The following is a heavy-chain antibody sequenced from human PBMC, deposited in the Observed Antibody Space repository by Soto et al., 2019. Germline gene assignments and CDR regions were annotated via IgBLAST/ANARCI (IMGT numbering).Heavy chain of an antibody. D-gene: IGHD4-17*01. Sequence: GGSLRLSCAASGFTFSSYAMSWVRQAPGKGLEWVSAISGSGGSTYYADSVKGRFTISRDNSKNTLYLQMNSLRAEDTAVYYCAKDDTVPTRGFGFGYWGQGTLVTVSS. CDR1: GFTFSSYA. J-gene: IGHJ4*02. V-gene: IGHV3-23*01. CDR3: AKDDTVPTRGFGFGY. CDR2: ISGSGGST.